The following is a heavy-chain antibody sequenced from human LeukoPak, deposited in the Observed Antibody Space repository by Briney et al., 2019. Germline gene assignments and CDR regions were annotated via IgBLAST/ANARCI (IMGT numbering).Heavy chain of an antibody. CDR2: ISGSGDST. Sequence: GGSLRLSCAASGFTFSNSGMNWVRQAPGKGLEWVSTISGSGDSTYYADSVKGRFTSSRDNSKNTLYLQMNSLRAEDTAVYYCAKPLDTAMVHPDAFDIWGQGTMVTVSS. V-gene: IGHV3-23*01. D-gene: IGHD5-18*01. CDR3: AKPLDTAMVHPDAFDI. J-gene: IGHJ3*02. CDR1: GFTFSNSG.